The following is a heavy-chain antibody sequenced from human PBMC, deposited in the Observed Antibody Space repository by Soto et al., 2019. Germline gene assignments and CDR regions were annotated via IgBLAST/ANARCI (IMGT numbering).Heavy chain of an antibody. Sequence: PGASVKVSCKASGYTFTSYGISWVRQAPGQGLEWMGWISAYNGNTNYAQKLQGRVTMTTDTSTSTAYMELRSLRSDDTAVYYCARENLEWFWRGGQRKYYYYYGMDVWGQGTTVTV. CDR2: ISAYNGNT. CDR1: GYTFTSYG. D-gene: IGHD3-3*01. V-gene: IGHV1-18*01. CDR3: ARENLEWFWRGGQRKYYYYYGMDV. J-gene: IGHJ6*02.